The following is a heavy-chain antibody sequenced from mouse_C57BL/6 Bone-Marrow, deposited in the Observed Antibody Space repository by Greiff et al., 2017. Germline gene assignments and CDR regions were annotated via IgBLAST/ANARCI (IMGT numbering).Heavy chain of an antibody. CDR1: GFTFSDYY. CDR3: ARQEGSRLRREGLAY. J-gene: IGHJ3*01. Sequence: EVKLVESGGGLVQPGGSLKLSCAASGFTFSDYYMYWVRQTPEKRLEWVAYISNGGGSTYYPDTVKGRFTISRDNAKNTLYLQMSRLKSEDTAMYYCARQEGSRLRREGLAYWGQGTLVTVSA. CDR2: ISNGGGST. D-gene: IGHD2-4*01. V-gene: IGHV5-12*01.